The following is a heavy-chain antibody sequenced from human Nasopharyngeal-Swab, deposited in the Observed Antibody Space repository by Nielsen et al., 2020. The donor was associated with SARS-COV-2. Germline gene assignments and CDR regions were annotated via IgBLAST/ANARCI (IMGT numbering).Heavy chain of an antibody. CDR1: GVSFSGYY. V-gene: IGHV4-34*01. J-gene: IGHJ4*02. CDR3: ARLPTAYSSSWYLDY. CDR2: INHSGST. D-gene: IGHD6-13*01. Sequence: SETLSLTCAVYGVSFSGYYWSWIRQPPGKGLEWIGEINHSGSTNYNPSLKSRVAISVDTSKNQFSLKLSSVTAADTAVYYCARLPTAYSSSWYLDYWGQGTLVTVSS.